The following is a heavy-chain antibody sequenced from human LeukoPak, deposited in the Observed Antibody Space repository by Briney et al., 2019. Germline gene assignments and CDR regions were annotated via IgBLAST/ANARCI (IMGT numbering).Heavy chain of an antibody. CDR1: GFTFSSHW. D-gene: IGHD2-8*02. CDR2: IKADGSEA. Sequence: GGSLRLSCAASGFTFSSHWMSWVRQAPGKGLEWVGNIKADGSEAYHVDSVKGRFTISRDNARNSLFLQMNSLRAEDTAIYYCATYRQVLLPFESWGQGTLVTVSS. V-gene: IGHV3-7*03. CDR3: ATYRQVLLPFES. J-gene: IGHJ4*02.